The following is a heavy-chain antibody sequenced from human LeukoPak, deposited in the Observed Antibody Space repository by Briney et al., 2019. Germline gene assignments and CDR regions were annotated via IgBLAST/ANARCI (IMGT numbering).Heavy chain of an antibody. V-gene: IGHV1-46*01. CDR1: GYTFTSYY. CDR3: ARMYSGYDSGLDY. Sequence: LWASVKVSCKASGYTFTSYYMHWVRQAPGQGLEWMGIINPSGGSTSYAQKFQGRVTMTRDTSTSTVYMELSSLRPEDTAVYYYARMYSGYDSGLDYWGQGTLVTVSS. J-gene: IGHJ4*02. CDR2: INPSGGST. D-gene: IGHD5-12*01.